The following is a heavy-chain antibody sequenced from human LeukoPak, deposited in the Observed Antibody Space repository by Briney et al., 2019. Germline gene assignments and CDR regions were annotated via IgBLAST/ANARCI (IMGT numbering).Heavy chain of an antibody. V-gene: IGHV1-2*02. J-gene: IGHJ6*02. CDR2: INPNSGGT. D-gene: IGHD2-2*01. CDR3: ARVYCSSTSCPYHYYGMDV. CDR1: GYTFTGYY. Sequence: ASVKVSCKASGYTFTGYYMHWVRQAPGQGLEWMGWINPNSGGTNYAQKFQGRVTMTRDTSISTAYMELSRLRSDDTAVYYCARVYCSSTSCPYHYYGMDVWGQGTTVTVSS.